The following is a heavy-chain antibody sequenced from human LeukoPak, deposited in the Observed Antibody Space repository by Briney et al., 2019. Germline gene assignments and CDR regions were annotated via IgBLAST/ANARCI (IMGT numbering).Heavy chain of an antibody. J-gene: IGHJ4*02. V-gene: IGHV4-30-2*01. D-gene: IGHD4-17*01. Sequence: PSQTLSLTCAVSGGSISSGGYSWSWIRQPPGKGLEWIGYIYHSGSTYYNPSLKSRVTISVDRSKNQFSLKLSSVTAADTAVYYCASLTGDDFDYWGQGTLVTVSS. CDR3: ASLTGDDFDY. CDR2: IYHSGST. CDR1: GGSISSGGYS.